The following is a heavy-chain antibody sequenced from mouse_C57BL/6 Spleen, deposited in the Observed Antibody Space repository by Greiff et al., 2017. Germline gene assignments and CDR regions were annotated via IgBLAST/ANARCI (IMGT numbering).Heavy chain of an antibody. D-gene: IGHD1-1*01. J-gene: IGHJ2*01. CDR2: IDPANGST. Sequence: VQLQQSVAELVRPGASVKLSCTASGFNIKNTYMHWVKQRPEQGLEWIGRIDPANGSTKYAPKFQGKATITADKSSNTAYLQLSILTSEDTAIYYCARSSYGSSYDYFDYWGQGTTLTVSS. CDR3: ARSSYGSSYDYFDY. V-gene: IGHV14-3*01. CDR1: GFNIKNTY.